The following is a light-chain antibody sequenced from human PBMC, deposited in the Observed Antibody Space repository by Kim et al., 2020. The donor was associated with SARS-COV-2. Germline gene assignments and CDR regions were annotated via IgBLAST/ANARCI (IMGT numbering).Light chain of an antibody. J-gene: IGKJ1*01. CDR1: QSISNW. CDR3: QQYNSPWT. V-gene: IGKV1-5*03. CDR2: KAS. Sequence: SASVGDRVTINCRASQSISNWLAWYQQKPGKAPKLLIYKASSLESGVPSRFSGSGSGTEFTLTISSLQPDDFATYYCQQYNSPWTFGQGTKVDIK.